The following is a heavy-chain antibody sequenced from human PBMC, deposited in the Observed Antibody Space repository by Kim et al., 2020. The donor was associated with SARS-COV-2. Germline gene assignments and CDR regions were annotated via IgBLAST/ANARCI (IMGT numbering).Heavy chain of an antibody. CDR2: IKQDGSET. J-gene: IGHJ3*01. V-gene: IGHV3-7*01. CDR1: GIPYSSYW. Sequence: GGSLRLSCAASGIPYSSYWMSWVRQVPGKGLEWVANIKQDGSETYYPDSVKGRFSISRDNAKNSLYLQMNSLKTEDTALYYCARKGCSTGRCRDAFDLWGQGTMVTVSS. CDR3: ARKGCSTGRCRDAFDL. D-gene: IGHD2-2*01.